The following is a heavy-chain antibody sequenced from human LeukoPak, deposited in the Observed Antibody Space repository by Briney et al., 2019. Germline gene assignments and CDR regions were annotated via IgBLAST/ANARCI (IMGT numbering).Heavy chain of an antibody. V-gene: IGHV4-59*08. J-gene: IGHJ4*02. Sequence: SETLSLTCSVSGGSLSSYYWSWIRPPPGKGLEWIAYIYSSGSANYNPSLKSRVTISVDTSKHQFSLKLGSLTAADTAVYYCARQGDTYVYFDNWGQGTLVTVSS. CDR1: GGSLSSYY. CDR2: IYSSGSA. CDR3: ARQGDTYVYFDN. D-gene: IGHD2-21*01.